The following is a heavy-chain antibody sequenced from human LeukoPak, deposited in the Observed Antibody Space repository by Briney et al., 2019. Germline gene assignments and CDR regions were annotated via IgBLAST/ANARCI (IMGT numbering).Heavy chain of an antibody. Sequence: GGSLRLSCAASGFTFSSYWMHWVRQAPGKGPVWVSRISPYGSSTSYADSVKGRFTISRDNAKNTVYLQMNSLRAEDTAVYYCDGGSGDFDYWGQGTLVTVSS. CDR2: ISPYGSST. V-gene: IGHV3-74*01. D-gene: IGHD1-26*01. J-gene: IGHJ4*02. CDR1: GFTFSSYW. CDR3: DGGSGDFDY.